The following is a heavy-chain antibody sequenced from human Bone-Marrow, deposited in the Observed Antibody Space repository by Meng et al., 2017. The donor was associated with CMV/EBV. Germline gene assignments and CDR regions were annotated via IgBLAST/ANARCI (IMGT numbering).Heavy chain of an antibody. CDR3: AKSSSHCTSTNCYILGWYYDF. J-gene: IGHJ4*02. V-gene: IGHV3-23*01. CDR1: GFTFGNYA. Sequence: GESLKISCAASGFTFGNYAMSWVRQAPGKGLEWVSSISGSGGSTYYADSVKGRFTISRDNSKNTLYLQMNSLRVEDTAIFYCAKSSSHCTSTNCYILGWYYDFWGQGSLVTVSS. CDR2: ISGSGGST. D-gene: IGHD2-2*02.